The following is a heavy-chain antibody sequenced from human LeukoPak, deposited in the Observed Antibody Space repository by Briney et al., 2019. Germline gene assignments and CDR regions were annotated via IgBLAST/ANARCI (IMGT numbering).Heavy chain of an antibody. V-gene: IGHV3-23*01. D-gene: IGHD3-22*01. CDR3: AKDRRVVAAKYYYYYYGMDV. Sequence: GRSLRLSCAPSGFSFSSYAMSWVRQAPGVGREWVSAITASGGSTYYADSVKGRFTISRDNSKSTLYLQMNSLRADDTAVYYCAKDRRVVAAKYYYYYYGMDVWGQGTTVTVSS. J-gene: IGHJ6*02. CDR1: GFSFSSYA. CDR2: ITASGGST.